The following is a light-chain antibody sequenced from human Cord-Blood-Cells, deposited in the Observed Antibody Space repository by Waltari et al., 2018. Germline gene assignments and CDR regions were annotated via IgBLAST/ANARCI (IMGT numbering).Light chain of an antibody. CDR1: ALPKQY. Sequence: SYELTQPPSVSVSPGQTARITCSGDALPKQYAYWYQQKPGQAPVRVIDKDSERPSGIPERFSGSSSGTTVTLTISGVQAEDEADYYCQSADSSGTYWVFGGGTKLTVL. CDR3: QSADSSGTYWV. J-gene: IGLJ3*02. CDR2: KDS. V-gene: IGLV3-25*03.